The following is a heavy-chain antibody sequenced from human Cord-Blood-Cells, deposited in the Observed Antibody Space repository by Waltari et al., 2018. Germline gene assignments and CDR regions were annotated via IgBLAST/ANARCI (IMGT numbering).Heavy chain of an antibody. J-gene: IGHJ3*02. CDR3: AKDRTDSSGYYYALDI. CDR1: GFTFSSYA. Sequence: EVQLLESGGGLVQPGGSLRLSCAASGFTFSSYAMSWVRQAPGKGLEWVSAISGIGGTTYYADSVKRRFTISRDNSKNTLYLQMNSLRAEDTAVYYCAKDRTDSSGYYYALDIRGQGTMVTVSS. D-gene: IGHD3-22*01. CDR2: ISGIGGTT. V-gene: IGHV3-23*01.